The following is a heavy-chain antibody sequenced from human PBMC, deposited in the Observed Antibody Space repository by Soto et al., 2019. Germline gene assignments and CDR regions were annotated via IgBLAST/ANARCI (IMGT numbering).Heavy chain of an antibody. CDR1: GFTFGSYT. CDR2: ISGNFRFI. D-gene: IGHD3-10*01. V-gene: IGHV3-21*01. CDR3: ARASSESLSPSLDL. Sequence: GGSLRLSCAASGFTFGSYTLHWVRQAPGKGLEWVASISGNFRFIYHADSLKGRFTISRDNANNSVYLQMNSLRAEDTALYYCARASSESLSPSLDLWGRGTLVTVS. J-gene: IGHJ5*02.